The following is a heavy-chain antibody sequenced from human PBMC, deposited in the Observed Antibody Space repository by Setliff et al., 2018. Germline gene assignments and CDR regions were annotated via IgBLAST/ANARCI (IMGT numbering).Heavy chain of an antibody. Sequence: GESLKISCKGSGYSFSTCWIGWVRQMPGKGLEWMGIIYPGDSITRYSPSFQGQVTISVDKSINTAYLQWSSLRASDTAIYYCARATGYSSGWYYYYYGMDVWGQGTTVTVSS. CDR2: IYPGDSIT. J-gene: IGHJ6*02. D-gene: IGHD6-19*01. V-gene: IGHV5-51*01. CDR1: GYSFSTCW. CDR3: ARATGYSSGWYYYYYGMDV.